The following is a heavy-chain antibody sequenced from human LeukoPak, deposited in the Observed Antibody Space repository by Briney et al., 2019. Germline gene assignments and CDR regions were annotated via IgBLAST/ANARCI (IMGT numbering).Heavy chain of an antibody. CDR1: GFTFDDYA. D-gene: IGHD4-17*01. Sequence: GRSLRLSCAASGFTFDDYAMHWVRQVPGKGLEWVSGISWDSRSIGYADSVRGRFTISRDNAKNSLYLQMNTLRGDDTALYYCAKERVRGDYARDFDYWGQGTLVTVSS. CDR2: ISWDSRSI. CDR3: AKERVRGDYARDFDY. V-gene: IGHV3-9*01. J-gene: IGHJ4*02.